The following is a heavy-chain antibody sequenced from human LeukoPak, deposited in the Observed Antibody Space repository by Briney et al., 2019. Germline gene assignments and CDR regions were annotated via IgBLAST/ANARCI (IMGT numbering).Heavy chain of an antibody. J-gene: IGHJ6*03. V-gene: IGHV4-39*01. Sequence: PSETLSLTCTVSGGSISSSSYYWGWIRQPPGKGLEWIGSIYYGGSTYYNPSLKSRVTISVDTSKNQFSLKLSSVTAADTAVYYCARAARPMVAYYYMDVWGKGTTVTVSS. CDR2: IYYGGST. D-gene: IGHD6-6*01. CDR3: ARAARPMVAYYYMDV. CDR1: GGSISSSSYY.